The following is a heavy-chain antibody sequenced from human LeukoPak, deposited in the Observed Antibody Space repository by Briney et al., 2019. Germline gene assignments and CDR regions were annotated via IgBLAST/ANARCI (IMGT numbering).Heavy chain of an antibody. J-gene: IGHJ4*02. Sequence: GGSLRLSCAASGITLSRYGMHWVRQAPGKGLEWVAVIWYDGSNEYYADSVKGRFTISRDNSKNTLYLQMNSLRAEDTAVYYCAKPASGTFYMFDYWGQGTLVTVSS. V-gene: IGHV3-33*06. CDR3: AKPASGTFYMFDY. D-gene: IGHD1-26*01. CDR1: GITLSRYG. CDR2: IWYDGSNE.